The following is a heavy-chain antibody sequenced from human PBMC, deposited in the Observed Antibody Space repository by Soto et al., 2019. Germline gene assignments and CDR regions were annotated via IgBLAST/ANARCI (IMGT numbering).Heavy chain of an antibody. Sequence: QVQLVESGGGVVQPGRSLRLSCAASGFTFSSYGMHWVRQAPGKGLEWVAVISYDGSNKYYADSVKGRFTISRDNSKNTLYLQMNSLRAEDTAVYYCANLHYWGQETLVTVSS. CDR1: GFTFSSYG. CDR2: ISYDGSNK. CDR3: ANLHY. V-gene: IGHV3-30*18. J-gene: IGHJ4*02.